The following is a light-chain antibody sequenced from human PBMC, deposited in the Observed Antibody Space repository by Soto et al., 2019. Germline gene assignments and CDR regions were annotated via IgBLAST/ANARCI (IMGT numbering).Light chain of an antibody. CDR1: SSDVGGYNY. J-gene: IGLJ2*01. CDR3: SSYTSSSTLVV. Sequence: SALTQPASVSGSPGQSITISCTGPSSDVGGYNYVSWYQQHPGKAPKLMICDVSNRPSGVSNRFSGSKSGNTASLTISGLQAEDEADYYCSSYTSSSTLVVFGGGTKLTVL. V-gene: IGLV2-14*01. CDR2: DVS.